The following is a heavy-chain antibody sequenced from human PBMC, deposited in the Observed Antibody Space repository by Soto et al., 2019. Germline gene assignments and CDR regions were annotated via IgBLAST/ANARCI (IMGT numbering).Heavy chain of an antibody. CDR3: TIGSWSGEVFDI. CDR2: IIPMLGIA. Sequence: QVQLVQSGAEVKKPGSSVKVSCKDSGGTFSTSSMFWVRQAPGQGLEWMGRIIPMLGIANHAQRFQDRVTITADKSPATDHMELSSLRSEDTALYYCTIGSWSGEVFDIWGQGTMVTVSS. J-gene: IGHJ3*02. CDR1: GGTFSTSS. D-gene: IGHD2-21*01. V-gene: IGHV1-69*02.